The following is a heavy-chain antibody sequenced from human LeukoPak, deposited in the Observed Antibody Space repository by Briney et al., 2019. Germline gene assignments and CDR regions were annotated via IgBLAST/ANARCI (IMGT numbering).Heavy chain of an antibody. CDR3: AREVPMVRGVIGWFDP. D-gene: IGHD3-10*01. V-gene: IGHV1-18*01. Sequence: ASVKVSCKASGYTFTSYGISWVRQAPGQGLEWMGWISAYNGNTNYAQKLQGRVTMTTETSTSTAYMELRSLRSDDTAVYYCAREVPMVRGVIGWFDPWGQGTLVTVSS. CDR2: ISAYNGNT. J-gene: IGHJ5*02. CDR1: GYTFTSYG.